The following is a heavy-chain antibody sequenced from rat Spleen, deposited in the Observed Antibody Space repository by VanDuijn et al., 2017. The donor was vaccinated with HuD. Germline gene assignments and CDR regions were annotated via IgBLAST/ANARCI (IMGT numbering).Heavy chain of an antibody. J-gene: IGHJ2*01. CDR1: GFTFSDYY. Sequence: EVQLVESGGGSVQPGRSLKLSCAASGFTFSDYYMTWVRQTPAKGLEWVATISYDGSSAYYRDSVKGRFAICRNNAKSTLYLQMDSLRSEDTATYYCERQVLDYWGQGVMVTVSS. CDR3: ERQVLDY. CDR2: ISYDGSSA. V-gene: IGHV5-7*01.